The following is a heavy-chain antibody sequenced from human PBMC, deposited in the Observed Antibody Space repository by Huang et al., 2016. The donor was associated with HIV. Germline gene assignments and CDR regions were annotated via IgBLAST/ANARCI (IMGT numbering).Heavy chain of an antibody. CDR3: ARARGYYDSSVSYYFDY. D-gene: IGHD3-22*01. CDR2: IIPSFGQA. CDR1: GGTFSSYA. V-gene: IGHV1-69*13. Sequence: QVQLVQSGAEVKKPGSSVKVSCMASGGTFSSYALSWVRQAPRQGLGYMGGIIPSFGQANYAQKFQGRVTITADESTSTAYMELSSLRSEDTAVDYCARARGYYDSSVSYYFDYWGQGTLVTVSS. J-gene: IGHJ4*02.